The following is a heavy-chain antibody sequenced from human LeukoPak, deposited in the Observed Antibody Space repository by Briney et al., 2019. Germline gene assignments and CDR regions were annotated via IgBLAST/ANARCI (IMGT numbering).Heavy chain of an antibody. J-gene: IGHJ4*02. D-gene: IGHD6-13*01. CDR2: IWYDGSNK. V-gene: IGHV3-33*01. Sequence: GSLRLSCAASGFTFSSYGMHWVRQAPGKGLEWVAVIWYDGSNKYYADSVKGRFTISRDNSKNTLYLQMNSLRAEDTAVYYCARERRQQLLDYWGQGTLVTVSS. CDR1: GFTFSSYG. CDR3: ARERRQQLLDY.